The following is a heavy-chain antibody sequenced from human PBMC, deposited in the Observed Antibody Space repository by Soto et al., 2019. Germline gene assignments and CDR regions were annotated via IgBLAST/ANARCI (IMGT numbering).Heavy chain of an antibody. V-gene: IGHV3-53*01. Sequence: EVQLVASGGGLVQPGESLRLSCEVSGINITGHYMGWARQAPGKGLEWISIFYDSRSTYYAASVKGRFTISSGTPKNALHLQMNSLKVDDTARYYCVRVGPGAVAGTPHHWGQGTPVTVSS. CDR3: VRVGPGAVAGTPHH. CDR2: FYDSRST. CDR1: GINITGHY. D-gene: IGHD6-19*01. J-gene: IGHJ1*01.